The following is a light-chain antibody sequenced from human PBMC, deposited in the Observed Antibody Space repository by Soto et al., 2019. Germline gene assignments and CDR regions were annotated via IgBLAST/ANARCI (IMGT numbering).Light chain of an antibody. V-gene: IGKV3-15*01. CDR1: QDVGLN. Sequence: LMTQSPAILSVSPGERVTLSCRASQDVGLNLAWYQQKPGHAPRLVVYGASTRATAFPARFSGSGSGTEVTLTISSLQSEDLAVYYCHQYNYWPGTFGQGTKLEIK. J-gene: IGKJ2*01. CDR2: GAS. CDR3: HQYNYWPGT.